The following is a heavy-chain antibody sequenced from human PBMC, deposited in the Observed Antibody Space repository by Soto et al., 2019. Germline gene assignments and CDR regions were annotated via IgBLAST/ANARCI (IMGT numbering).Heavy chain of an antibody. CDR1: GFTFGSSA. D-gene: IGHD2-15*01. Sequence: PGASLRVSCAASGFTFGSSAMSWVRQAPGKGLEWVSAISGGGSTYFADSVQGRFTISRDNSKNTLYLQMNSLRAEDTAVYHCAKQVVFVTSTNHFDYWGQGTQVTVPS. J-gene: IGHJ4*02. CDR3: AKQVVFVTSTNHFDY. V-gene: IGHV3-23*01. CDR2: ISGGGST.